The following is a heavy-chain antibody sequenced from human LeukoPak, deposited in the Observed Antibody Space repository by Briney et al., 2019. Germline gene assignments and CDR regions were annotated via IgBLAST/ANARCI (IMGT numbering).Heavy chain of an antibody. D-gene: IGHD6-19*01. CDR3: ARGTQSGWFDY. CDR2: VYSSGRT. Sequence: SETLSLTCIVSGGSITDNSWSWIRQPAGKGLEWIGRVYSSGRTSYHPSFRSRVTMSIDTSISHFSLKLSSVTAADTALYYCARGTQSGWFDYWGQGTLVSVSS. CDR1: GGSITDNS. J-gene: IGHJ4*02. V-gene: IGHV4-4*07.